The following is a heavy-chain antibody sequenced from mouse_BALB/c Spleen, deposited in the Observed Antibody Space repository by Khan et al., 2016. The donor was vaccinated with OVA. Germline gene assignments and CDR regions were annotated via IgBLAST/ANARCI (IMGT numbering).Heavy chain of an antibody. CDR2: IYPGDGNT. V-gene: IGHV1-87*01. CDR3: VRGIITTGYFDY. D-gene: IGHD1-1*01. Sequence: QSGTELARPGASVKLSCKASGYTFTSYWMQWVKQRPGQGLEWIGAIYPGDGNTRYTQKFKGKATLTADKSSSTAYMQLSSLASEDSAVYFCVRGIITTGYFDYWGQGTTLTVSS. J-gene: IGHJ2*01. CDR1: GYTFTSYW.